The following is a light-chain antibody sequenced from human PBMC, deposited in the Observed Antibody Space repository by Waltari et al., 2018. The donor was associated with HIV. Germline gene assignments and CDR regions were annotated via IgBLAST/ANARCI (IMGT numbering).Light chain of an antibody. CDR3: QSYDSSNPVV. CDR2: EDN. CDR1: SGSIASNY. J-gene: IGLJ2*01. V-gene: IGLV6-57*01. Sequence: NFMLTQPHSVSESPGKTVTISCTRSSGSIASNYVQWYQQRPGSSPTTVISEDNQRPSGVPDRFSGSIDSSSNSASLTISGLKTECEADYYGQSYDSSNPVVFGGGTKLTVL.